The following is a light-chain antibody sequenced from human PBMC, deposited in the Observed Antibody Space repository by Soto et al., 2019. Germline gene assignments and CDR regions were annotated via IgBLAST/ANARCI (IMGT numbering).Light chain of an antibody. CDR2: AAS. CDR3: QQLNSYPST. V-gene: IGKV1-9*01. CDR1: QGISSY. J-gene: IGKJ5*01. Sequence: QLTQSPSSLSASVGARVTITCRASQGISSYLAWYQQKPGKAPNLLIYAASTLQSGVPSRFSGRRSGTDVTITISGLQPEDVETYYGQQLNSYPSTFGQGTRLEIK.